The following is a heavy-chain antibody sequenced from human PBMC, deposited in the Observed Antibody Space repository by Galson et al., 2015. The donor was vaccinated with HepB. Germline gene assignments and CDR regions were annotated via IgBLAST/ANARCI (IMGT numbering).Heavy chain of an antibody. J-gene: IGHJ6*02. CDR2: FDPEERKT. Sequence: SVKVSCKVSGYTFIELSMHWVRQAPGKGLEWMGGFDPEERKTVYAQKFQGRVTMTEDTSSDTAYMELSGLRSEDTAVYWCATTGPIVDYSYGMDVWGQGTTVTVSS. D-gene: IGHD3-22*01. CDR1: GYTFIELS. CDR3: ATTGPIVDYSYGMDV. V-gene: IGHV1-24*01.